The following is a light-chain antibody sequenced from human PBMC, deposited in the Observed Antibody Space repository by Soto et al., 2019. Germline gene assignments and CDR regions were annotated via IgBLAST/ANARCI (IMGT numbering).Light chain of an antibody. J-gene: IGLJ3*02. Sequence: QSALTQPASVSGSPGQSITISCTGTNSDVGGYNYVSWYQQHPGKAPKLIIYDVSNRPSGVSNRFSGSKSGNTASLTISGLQADDEADYYCNSYTSSTTVVVFGRGTKLTVL. CDR1: NSDVGGYNY. CDR3: NSYTSSTTVVV. V-gene: IGLV2-14*01. CDR2: DVS.